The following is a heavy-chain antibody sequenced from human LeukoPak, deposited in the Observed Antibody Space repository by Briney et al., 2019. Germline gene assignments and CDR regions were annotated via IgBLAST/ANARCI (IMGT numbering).Heavy chain of an antibody. CDR2: INHGGVT. D-gene: IGHD1-14*01. V-gene: IGHV4-34*01. J-gene: IGHJ6*03. CDR3: ARGRNWQTFYHYYMDV. Sequence: SETLSLTCGVSGGSFSGHYWTWLRQTPAQGLERMGEINHGGVTNYNPSLKSRVSISIDTSTNKISLNMSSVTAADTGIYYCARGRNWQTFYHYYMDVWGKGATVTVS. CDR1: GGSFSGHY.